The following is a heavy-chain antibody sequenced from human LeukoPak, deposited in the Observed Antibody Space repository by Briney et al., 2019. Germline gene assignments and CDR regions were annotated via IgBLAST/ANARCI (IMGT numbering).Heavy chain of an antibody. CDR2: INMRGSTT. D-gene: IGHD6-6*01. J-gene: IGHJ4*02. CDR3: ARDLGSSDPPDY. CDR1: GFTFSSYE. V-gene: IGHV3-48*03. Sequence: GGSLRLSCAASGFTFSSYEMNWVRQAPGKGLEWISNINMRGSTTYYADSVGGRFTISRDNSRKSLYLQMNSLRAGDTAFYYCARDLGSSDPPDYWGQGTLVTVSS.